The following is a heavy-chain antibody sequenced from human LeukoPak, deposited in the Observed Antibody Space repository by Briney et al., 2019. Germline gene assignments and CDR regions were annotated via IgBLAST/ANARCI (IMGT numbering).Heavy chain of an antibody. CDR2: ISSSSSTI. D-gene: IGHD5-18*01. CDR1: GFTFSSYS. J-gene: IGHJ4*02. V-gene: IGHV3-48*01. Sequence: GGSLRLSRAASGFTFSSYSMNWVRHAPGKGLEGGSYISSSSSTIYYADSVKGRFTISRDNAKNSLYLQMNSLRAEDTAVYYCARCPYSFGFAPPDYWGQGTLVTVSS. CDR3: ARCPYSFGFAPPDY.